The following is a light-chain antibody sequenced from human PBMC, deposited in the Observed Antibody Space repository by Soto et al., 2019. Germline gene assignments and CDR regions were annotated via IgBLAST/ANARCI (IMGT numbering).Light chain of an antibody. V-gene: IGLV1-44*01. CDR2: SNN. CDR1: SSNLGSNT. Sequence: QSVLTQPPSASGTPGQRVTMSCSGSSSNLGSNTVNWYQQLPGTAPKLLTYSNNQRPSGVPDRFSGSNSGTSASLAISGLQSEDEADYYCAAWDDSLNAVVFGGGTKLTVL. J-gene: IGLJ2*01. CDR3: AAWDDSLNAVV.